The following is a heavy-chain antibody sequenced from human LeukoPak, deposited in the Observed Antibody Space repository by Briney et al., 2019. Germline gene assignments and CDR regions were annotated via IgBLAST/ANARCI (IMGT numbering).Heavy chain of an antibody. CDR2: IYTSGGT. V-gene: IGHV4-4*09. D-gene: IGHD6-6*01. CDR1: GASISNSY. J-gene: IGHJ3*02. Sequence: PSETLSLTCTVSGASISNSYWSWIRQSPGKGLEWIGYIYTSGGTNYNPSFMSRVTFSADTSRNRFSLNLYSVTAADTAVYYCARHPIEFGGSPGAFDIWAPGAMVTVSS. CDR3: ARHPIEFGGSPGAFDI.